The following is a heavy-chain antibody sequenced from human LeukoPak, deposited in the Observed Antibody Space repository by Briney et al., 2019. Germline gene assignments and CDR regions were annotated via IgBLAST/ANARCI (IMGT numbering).Heavy chain of an antibody. Sequence: GGSLRLSCAASGFTFSSYGMHWVRQAPGKGLEWVAVIWYDGSNKYYADSVKGRFTISRDNSKSTLYLQMNSLRAEDTAVYYCARDGSSGWAPGYYGMDVWGQGTTVTVSS. D-gene: IGHD6-19*01. CDR2: IWYDGSNK. V-gene: IGHV3-33*01. CDR3: ARDGSSGWAPGYYGMDV. J-gene: IGHJ6*02. CDR1: GFTFSSYG.